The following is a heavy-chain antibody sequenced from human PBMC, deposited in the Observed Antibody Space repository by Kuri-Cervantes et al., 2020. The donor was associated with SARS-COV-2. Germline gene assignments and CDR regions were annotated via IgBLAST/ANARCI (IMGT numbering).Heavy chain of an antibody. J-gene: IGHJ4*02. V-gene: IGHV3-30-3*01. CDR1: GFTFSSYA. CDR2: ISYDGSNK. Sequence: GGSLRLSCAASGFTFSSYAMHWVRQAPGKGLEWVAVISYDGSNKYYADSVKGRFTISRDNAKNSLYLQMNSLRVEDTAVYYCARDTLNMITFGGVIAIGEDYWGQGTLVTVSS. CDR3: ARDTLNMITFGGVIAIGEDY. D-gene: IGHD3-16*02.